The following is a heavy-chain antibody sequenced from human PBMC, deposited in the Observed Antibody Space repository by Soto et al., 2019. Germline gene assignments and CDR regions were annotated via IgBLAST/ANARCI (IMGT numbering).Heavy chain of an antibody. CDR3: TRGKTSGYPYNWFDP. J-gene: IGHJ5*02. CDR1: GFTFSNAW. D-gene: IGHD3-3*01. CDR2: IKSKTDGGTT. V-gene: IGHV3-15*01. Sequence: PGGSLRLSCAASGFTFSNAWMSWVRQAPGKGLEWVGRIKSKTDGGTTDYAAPVKGRFTISRDDSKSIAYLQMNSLKTEDTAVYYCTRGKTSGYPYNWFDPWGQGTLVTVSS.